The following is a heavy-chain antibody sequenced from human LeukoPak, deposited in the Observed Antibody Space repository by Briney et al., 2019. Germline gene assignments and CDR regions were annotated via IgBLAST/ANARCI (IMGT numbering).Heavy chain of an antibody. CDR3: ARGYDYYGSGSVSGVYYMDV. Sequence: SETLSLTCTVSGASINIYTYYWGWIRQPPGKGLEWIGSVSYSGSPYYNPSLTSRATISVDTSRHQVSLKLSSVTAADTAVYYCARGYDYYGSGSVSGVYYMDVWGKGTTVTVSS. CDR1: GASINIYTYY. D-gene: IGHD3-10*01. CDR2: VSYSGSP. V-gene: IGHV4-39*07. J-gene: IGHJ6*03.